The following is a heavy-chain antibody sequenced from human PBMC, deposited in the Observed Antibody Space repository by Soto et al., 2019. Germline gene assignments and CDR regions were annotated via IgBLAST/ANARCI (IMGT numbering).Heavy chain of an antibody. J-gene: IGHJ6*02. D-gene: IGHD6-19*01. V-gene: IGHV4-39*01. CDR2: IYYSGST. CDR1: GGSISSSSYY. Sequence: PSETLSLTCTVSGGSISSSSYYWGWIRQPPGKGLEWIGSIYYSGSTYYNPSLKSRVTISVDTSKNQFSLKLSSVTAADTAVYYCARSIAVAQYYYYYGMDVWGQGTTVTVSS. CDR3: ARSIAVAQYYYYYGMDV.